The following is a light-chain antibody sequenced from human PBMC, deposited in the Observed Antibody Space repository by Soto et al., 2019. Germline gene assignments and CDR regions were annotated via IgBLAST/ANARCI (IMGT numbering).Light chain of an antibody. CDR2: MNN. Sequence: QSVLTQPPSASGTPGQRVTISCSGSSSDIGSNAVYWYQQLPGTAPKLLIYMNNQRPSGDPDRFSGAKSGTSASLAISGLRSEDAADYYCAAWGDRLTGVLFGGGTKLTVL. CDR3: AAWGDRLTGVL. V-gene: IGLV1-47*01. J-gene: IGLJ2*01. CDR1: SSDIGSNA.